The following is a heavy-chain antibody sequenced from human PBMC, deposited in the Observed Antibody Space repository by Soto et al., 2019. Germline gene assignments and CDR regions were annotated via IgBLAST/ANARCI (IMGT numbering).Heavy chain of an antibody. CDR3: ARDKSDYGDYQYYFDY. CDR1: GFTFSSYG. Sequence: GGSLRLSCAASGFTFSSYGMHWVRQAPGKGLEWVAVIWYDGSNKYYADSVKGRFTISRDNSKNTLYLQMNSLRAEDTAVYYCARDKSDYGDYQYYFDYWGQGTLVTSPQ. D-gene: IGHD4-17*01. CDR2: IWYDGSNK. V-gene: IGHV3-33*01. J-gene: IGHJ4*02.